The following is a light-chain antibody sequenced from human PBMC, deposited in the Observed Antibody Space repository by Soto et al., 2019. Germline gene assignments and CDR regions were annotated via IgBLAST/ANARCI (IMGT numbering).Light chain of an antibody. V-gene: IGKV3-15*01. CDR2: GAS. CDR3: EQYDTWPS. Sequence: EIVMAQSPVTLSVSPGERATISCRASQRISSNLAWYQVKPGQAPRLLIYGASTRATGIPARFSGSGSVTEFSLTISSLQSEDFAVYYCEQYDTWPSFGQGTKLDI. J-gene: IGKJ2*01. CDR1: QRISSN.